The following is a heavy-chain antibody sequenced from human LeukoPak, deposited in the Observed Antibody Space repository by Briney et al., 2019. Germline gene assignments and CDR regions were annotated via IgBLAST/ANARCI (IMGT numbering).Heavy chain of an antibody. CDR3: ARPFSHSPPFDY. CDR2: ISYDGSNK. CDR1: GFTFSSYG. J-gene: IGHJ4*02. Sequence: LPGGSLRLSCAASGFTFSSYGMHWVRQAPGKGLEWVAVISYDGSNKYYADSVKGRFTISRDNSKNTLYLQMNSLRAEDTAVYYCARPFSHSPPFDYWGQGTLVTVSS. V-gene: IGHV3-30*19. D-gene: IGHD3-16*01.